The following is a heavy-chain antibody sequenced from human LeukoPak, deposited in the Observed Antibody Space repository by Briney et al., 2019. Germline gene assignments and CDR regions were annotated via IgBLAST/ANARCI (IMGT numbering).Heavy chain of an antibody. Sequence: GGSLRLSCAASGFTFSNYDMHWVRQAPGKGMEWVAVIWYDGSNKYYAVSVKGRFTISRDNSKNTLYLQMNSLRAEDTAVYYRAKGIYGGNPIHFDYWGQGTLVTVSS. CDR1: GFTFSNYD. CDR3: AKGIYGGNPIHFDY. J-gene: IGHJ4*02. V-gene: IGHV3-33*06. CDR2: IWYDGSNK. D-gene: IGHD4/OR15-4a*01.